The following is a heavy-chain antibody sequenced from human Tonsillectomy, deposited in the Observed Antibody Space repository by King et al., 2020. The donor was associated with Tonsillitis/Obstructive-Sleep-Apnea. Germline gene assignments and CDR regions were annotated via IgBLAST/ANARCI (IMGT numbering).Heavy chain of an antibody. CDR1: GYSFTSYW. Sequence: VQLVESGAEVKKPGESLKISCKGTGYSFTSYWIGWVRQMPGKGLEWMGIIYPGDSDTTYSPSFQGQVTISVDKSISTAYLQWSSLKASAPAMYYCARSGRETYYYYHMDVWGKGTTVTVSS. CDR2: IYPGDSDT. V-gene: IGHV5-51*01. CDR3: ARSGRETYYYYHMDV. D-gene: IGHD2-15*01. J-gene: IGHJ6*03.